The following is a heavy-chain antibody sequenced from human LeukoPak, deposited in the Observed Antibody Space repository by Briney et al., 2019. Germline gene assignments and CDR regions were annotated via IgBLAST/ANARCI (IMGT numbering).Heavy chain of an antibody. CDR3: ARVRAGYDFDS. D-gene: IGHD5-18*01. V-gene: IGHV3-48*01. CDR2: ISTSSATI. CDR1: GFTFSIYN. Sequence: GGSLRLSCAASGFTFSIYNMNWFRQAPGKGLEWVSYISTSSATIAYVDSVKGRFTVSRDNAKNSLYLQMNSLRAEDTAVYYCARVRAGYDFDSWGQGTLVSVSS. J-gene: IGHJ4*02.